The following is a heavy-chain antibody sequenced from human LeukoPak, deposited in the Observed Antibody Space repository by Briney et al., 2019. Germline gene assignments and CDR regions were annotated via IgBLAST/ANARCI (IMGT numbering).Heavy chain of an antibody. CDR3: AKEIQCGELYYDYYGMDV. Sequence: GGSLRLSCAASGFTFSGYAMSWVRQAPGKGLEWVSDISGSGGSTYYADSVKGRFTISRDNSKNMLYLQMNSLRAEDTAVYYCAKEIQCGELYYDYYGMDVWVKGTTVSVSS. D-gene: IGHD3-10*01. CDR1: GFTFSGYA. J-gene: IGHJ6*04. CDR2: ISGSGGST. V-gene: IGHV3-23*01.